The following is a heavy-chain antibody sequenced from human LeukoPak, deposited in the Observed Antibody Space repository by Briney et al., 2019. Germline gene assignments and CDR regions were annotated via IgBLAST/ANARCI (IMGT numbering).Heavy chain of an antibody. J-gene: IGHJ3*02. CDR2: IYYSGST. CDR1: GGSISSYY. D-gene: IGHD6-13*01. Sequence: PSETLSLTCTVSGGSISSYYWSWIRQPPGKGLEWIGYIYYSGSTNYNPSLKSRVTISVDTSKDQFSRKLSSVTGADTAVYYCARVYEQQLVPGPPPRAFDIWGQGTMVTVSS. CDR3: ARVYEQQLVPGPPPRAFDI. V-gene: IGHV4-59*01.